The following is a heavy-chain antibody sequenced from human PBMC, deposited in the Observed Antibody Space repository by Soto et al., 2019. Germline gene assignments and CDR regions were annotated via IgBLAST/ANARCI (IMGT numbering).Heavy chain of an antibody. Sequence: QVQLQESGPGLVKPSDTLSLTCTVSGGSVSSGSYYWSWIRQPPGKGQEWIGYIYYSGSTNYNPSLKSRVTISVDTSKNQFSLKLSSVTAADTAVYYCARTTQRDYYYGMDVWGQGTTVTVSS. J-gene: IGHJ6*02. V-gene: IGHV4-61*01. CDR3: ARTTQRDYYYGMDV. CDR1: GGSVSSGSYY. CDR2: IYYSGST. D-gene: IGHD2-21*01.